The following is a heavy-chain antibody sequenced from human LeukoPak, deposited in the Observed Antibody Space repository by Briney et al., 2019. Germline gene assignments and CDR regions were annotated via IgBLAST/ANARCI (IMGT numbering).Heavy chain of an antibody. CDR3: AKDRYYNSFEFYMDV. CDR2: LSARGGRT. V-gene: IGHV3-23*01. CDR1: GFTFGSYA. D-gene: IGHD3-22*01. J-gene: IGHJ6*03. Sequence: TGGSLRLSCAASGFTFGSYAMSWVRQIPGKGLEWVSALSARGGRTFYADSVNGRFTISRDNSKNTLYLQMNSLSPEDTAIYYCAKDRYYNSFEFYMDVWGKGTTVTASS.